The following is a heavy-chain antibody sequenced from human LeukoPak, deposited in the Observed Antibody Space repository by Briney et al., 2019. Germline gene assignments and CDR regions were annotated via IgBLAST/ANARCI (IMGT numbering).Heavy chain of an antibody. J-gene: IGHJ4*02. CDR1: GFTFRTYG. V-gene: IGHV3-30*18. CDR3: AKDWGSEFASGSSYLDY. Sequence: GGSLRLSCAAPGFTFRTYGIHWVRQAPGKGLEWVAVISSDGRYKYYAGFVKGRFTISRDNSRNTLYLQMNSLTTEDTALYYCAKDWGSEFASGSSYLDYWGQGTLVTVS. D-gene: IGHD3-10*01. CDR2: ISSDGRYK.